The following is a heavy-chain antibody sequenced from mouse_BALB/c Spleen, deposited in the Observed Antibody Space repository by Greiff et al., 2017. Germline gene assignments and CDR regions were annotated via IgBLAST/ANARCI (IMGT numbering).Heavy chain of an antibody. CDR1: GYTFTDYA. CDR3: ARGLHYYFDC. Sequence: VKLMESGAELVRPGVSVKISCKGSGYTFTDYAMHWVKQSHAKSLEWIGVISTYYGDASYNQKFKGKATMTVDKSSSTAYMELARLTSEDSAIYYFARGLHYYFDCWGEGTTLTVSS. J-gene: IGHJ2*01. V-gene: IGHV1S137*01. D-gene: IGHD2-2*01. CDR2: ISTYYGDA.